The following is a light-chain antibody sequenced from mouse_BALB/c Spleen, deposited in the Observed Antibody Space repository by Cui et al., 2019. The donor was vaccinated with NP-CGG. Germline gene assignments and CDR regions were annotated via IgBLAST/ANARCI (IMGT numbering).Light chain of an antibody. V-gene: IGLV1*01. Sequence: QAVVTQESALTTSPGETVTLTCRSSTGAVTTSNYANWVQEKPDHLFTGLIGGTNNRVPGVPARFSSSLMGDKAALTITGAQTEDEAIYFCALWYSNHWVFGGGTKLTVL. CDR3: ALWYSNHWV. J-gene: IGLJ1*01. CDR2: GTN. CDR1: TGAVTTSNY.